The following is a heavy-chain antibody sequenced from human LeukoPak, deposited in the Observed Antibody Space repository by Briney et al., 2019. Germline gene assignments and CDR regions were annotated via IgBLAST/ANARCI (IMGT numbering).Heavy chain of an antibody. D-gene: IGHD3-22*01. CDR1: GYTFTSYG. CDR3: ARSRGGYYLNWFDP. Sequence: ASVKVSCKASGYTFTSYGISWVRQAPGQGLEWMGWISAYNGNTNYAQKLQGRVTMTTDTSTSTAYMELRSLRSDDTAVYYCARSRGGYYLNWFDPWGQGTLVTVSS. J-gene: IGHJ5*02. V-gene: IGHV1-18*01. CDR2: ISAYNGNT.